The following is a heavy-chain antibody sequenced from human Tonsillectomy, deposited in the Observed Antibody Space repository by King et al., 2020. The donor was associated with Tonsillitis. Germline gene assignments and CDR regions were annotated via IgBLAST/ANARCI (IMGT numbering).Heavy chain of an antibody. CDR1: GFTFSSYW. D-gene: IGHD6-19*01. V-gene: IGHV3-7*01. CDR2: IKQDGSEK. Sequence: QLVQSGGGLVQPGGSLRLSCAASGFTFSSYWMSWVRQAPGKGLEGVANIKQDGSEKYYVDAVEGRLTISRDNAKNSLYLQMNSLRAEDTAVYYCARDTAGYSSGWYVGGLDYWGQGTLVTVSS. J-gene: IGHJ4*02. CDR3: ARDTAGYSSGWYVGGLDY.